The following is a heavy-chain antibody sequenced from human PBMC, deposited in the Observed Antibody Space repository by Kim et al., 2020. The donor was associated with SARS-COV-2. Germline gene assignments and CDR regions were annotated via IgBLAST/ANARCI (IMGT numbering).Heavy chain of an antibody. CDR3: AKSQFSLTGPKGTNWFDP. Sequence: GGSLRLSCAASGFTFSTYDMSWVRQAPGKGLEWVSSIIAKDDTTYYADSMRGRFTISRDNSENSLYLKMNSLRADDTAIYYCAKSQFSLTGPKGTNWFDPWGQGTLVLVSS. V-gene: IGHV3-23*01. CDR1: GFTFSTYD. D-gene: IGHD3-9*01. J-gene: IGHJ5*02. CDR2: IIAKDDTT.